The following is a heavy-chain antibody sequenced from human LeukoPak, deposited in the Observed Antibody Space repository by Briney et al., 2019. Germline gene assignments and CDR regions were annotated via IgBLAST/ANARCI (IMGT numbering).Heavy chain of an antibody. D-gene: IGHD4-17*01. V-gene: IGHV4-34*01. CDR1: GVSFSGYY. Sequence: SETLSLTCAVYGVSFSGYYWSWLRQPPGKGLEWIGEINHSGSTNYNPSLKSRVTISVDTSKNQFSLRLSSVTAADTAVYYCARGNYGDPSPYFDYWGQGTLVTVSS. CDR2: INHSGST. CDR3: ARGNYGDPSPYFDY. J-gene: IGHJ4*02.